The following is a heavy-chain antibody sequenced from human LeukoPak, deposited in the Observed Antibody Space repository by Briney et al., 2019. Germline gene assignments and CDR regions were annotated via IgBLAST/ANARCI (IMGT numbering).Heavy chain of an antibody. V-gene: IGHV3-48*04. D-gene: IGHD4-17*01. Sequence: PGGSLRLSCSASGFTFSSYGMHWVRQAPGKGLEWVSYISSSGSTIYYADSVKGRFTISRDNAKNSLYLQMNSLRAEDTAVYYCARDPPAGYGDFQFDYWGQGTLVTVSS. CDR2: ISSSGSTI. CDR1: GFTFSSYG. CDR3: ARDPPAGYGDFQFDY. J-gene: IGHJ4*02.